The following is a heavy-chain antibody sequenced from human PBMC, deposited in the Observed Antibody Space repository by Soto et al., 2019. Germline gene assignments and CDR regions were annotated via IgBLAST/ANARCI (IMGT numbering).Heavy chain of an antibody. D-gene: IGHD4-17*01. CDR1: GFTFSSYE. Sequence: PGGSLRLSCAASGFTFSSYEMNWVRQAPGKGLEWVSYISSSGSTIYYADSVKGRFTISRDNAKNSLYLQMNSLRAEDTAVYYCARVSWTTVTIDYWGQGTLVTVSS. J-gene: IGHJ4*02. CDR3: ARVSWTTVTIDY. V-gene: IGHV3-48*03. CDR2: ISSSGSTI.